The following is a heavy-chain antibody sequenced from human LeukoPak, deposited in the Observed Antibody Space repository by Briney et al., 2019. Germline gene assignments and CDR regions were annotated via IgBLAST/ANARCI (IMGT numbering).Heavy chain of an antibody. CDR1: GFTVNSNY. CDR3: AKADGWRSPPDY. V-gene: IGHV3-23*01. Sequence: GGSLRLSSAASGFTVNSNYMRRVRQAPGKGLEGVSVISGSGGSTYYADSVKGRFTISRDNSKNTLYLQMNSLRAEDTAIYYCAKADGWRSPPDYRGQGTLVTVSS. D-gene: IGHD2-15*01. CDR2: ISGSGGST. J-gene: IGHJ4*02.